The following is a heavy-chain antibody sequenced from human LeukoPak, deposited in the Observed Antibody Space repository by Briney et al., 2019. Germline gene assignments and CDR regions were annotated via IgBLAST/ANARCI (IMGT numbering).Heavy chain of an antibody. CDR3: AKDTTVTYDAFDI. CDR1: GFTFSSYG. CDR2: ISYDGSNK. D-gene: IGHD4-17*01. J-gene: IGHJ3*02. V-gene: IGHV3-30*18. Sequence: QTGGSLRLSCAASGFTFSSYGMHWVRQAPGKGLEWVAVISYDGSNKYYADSVKGRFTISRDNSKNTLYLQMNSLRAEDTAVYYCAKDTTVTYDAFDIWGQGTMVTVSS.